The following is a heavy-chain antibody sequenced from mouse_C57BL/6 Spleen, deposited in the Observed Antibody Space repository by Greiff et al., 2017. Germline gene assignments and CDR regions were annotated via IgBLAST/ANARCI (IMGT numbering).Heavy chain of an antibody. D-gene: IGHD1-1*01. CDR1: GYTFTDYE. Sequence: QVQLQQSGAELVRPGASVTLSCKASGYTFTDYEMHWVKQTPVHGLEWIGAIDPETGGTAYSQKFKGKAILTADKSSSTAYMELRSLTSEDSAVYYCTSCYYYGSSYGYFDVWGTGTTVTVSS. V-gene: IGHV1-15*01. CDR2: IDPETGGT. CDR3: TSCYYYGSSYGYFDV. J-gene: IGHJ1*03.